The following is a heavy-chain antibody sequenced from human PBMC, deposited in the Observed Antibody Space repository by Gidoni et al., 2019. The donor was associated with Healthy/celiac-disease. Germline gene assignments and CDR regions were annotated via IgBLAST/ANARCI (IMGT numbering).Heavy chain of an antibody. Sequence: QLQLQESGPGRVKPSETLSLTCTVSGGSISSRSYYWGWIRQPPGKGLEWIGSIYYSGSTDSTPSLKSRVTLSVDTSKIQFSLKLSSVTAADTAVYYCARSLTMADYGDSKFDYWGQGTLVTVSS. CDR2: IYYSGST. J-gene: IGHJ4*02. D-gene: IGHD4-17*01. CDR3: ARSLTMADYGDSKFDY. V-gene: IGHV4-39*07. CDR1: GGSISSRSYY.